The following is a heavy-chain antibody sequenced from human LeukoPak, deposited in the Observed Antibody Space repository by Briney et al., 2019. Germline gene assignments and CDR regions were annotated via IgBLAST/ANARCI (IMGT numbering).Heavy chain of an antibody. CDR2: IYYSGST. V-gene: IGHV4-39*01. Sequence: PSETLSLTCTVSGGSISSSSYYWGWIRQPPGKGLEWIGSIYYSGSTYYNPSLKSRVTISVDTSKNQFSLKLSSVTAADTAVYYCARPAAKYYYYYYYMDVWGKGTTVTVSS. CDR3: ARPAAKYYYYYYYMDV. D-gene: IGHD2-2*01. CDR1: GGSISSSSYY. J-gene: IGHJ6*03.